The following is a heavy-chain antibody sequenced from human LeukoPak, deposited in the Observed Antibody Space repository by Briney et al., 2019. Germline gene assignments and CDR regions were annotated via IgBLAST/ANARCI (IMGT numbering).Heavy chain of an antibody. D-gene: IGHD2-2*01. CDR2: SSSSSYI. J-gene: IGHJ5*02. CDR1: GFTFSSYS. CDR3: AVTIPAGNWFDP. V-gene: IGHV3-21*04. Sequence: PGGSLRLSCAASGFTFSSYSMNLVRQAPRKGLEWVSSSSSSSYIYYADSVKGRFTISRDNAKNSLYLQMNSLRDEDTAVYYCAVTIPAGNWFDPWGQGTLVTVSS.